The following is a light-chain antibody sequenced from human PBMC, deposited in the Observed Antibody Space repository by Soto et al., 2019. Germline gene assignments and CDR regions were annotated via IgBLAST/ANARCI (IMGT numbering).Light chain of an antibody. CDR3: SSYTSSSPLRV. CDR2: EVS. V-gene: IGLV2-14*01. J-gene: IGLJ3*02. Sequence: QSALTQPASVSGSPGQSITISCTGTSSDVGGYNYVSWYQQHPGKAPKLMIYEVSNRPSGVSNRFSGSKSGNTASLTISGLQAEDEGDYYCSSYTSSSPLRVFGGGTKLTVL. CDR1: SSDVGGYNY.